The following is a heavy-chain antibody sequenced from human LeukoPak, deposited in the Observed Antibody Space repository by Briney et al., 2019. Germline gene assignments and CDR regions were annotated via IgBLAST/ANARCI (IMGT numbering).Heavy chain of an antibody. D-gene: IGHD2-21*01. CDR1: GYSFIGYY. V-gene: IGHV1-2*02. CDR2: INPNSGGT. J-gene: IGHJ5*02. CDR3: ARADRLHGGPYLIGP. Sequence: VASVKVSCKASGYSFIGYYIQWVRQAPGQGLEWMGWINPNSGGTSAAQKFQGRVTMTRDTSITTVYMEVSWLTSDDTAIYYCARADRLHGGPYLIGPWGQGTLVTVSS.